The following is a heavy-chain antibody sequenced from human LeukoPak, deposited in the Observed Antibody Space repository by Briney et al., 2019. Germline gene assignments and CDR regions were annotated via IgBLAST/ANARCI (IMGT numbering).Heavy chain of an antibody. J-gene: IGHJ6*03. CDR3: ARGAAMVDQPYSYYMDV. Sequence: ASVKVSCKASGYTFTSSDINWVRQATGQGLEWMGWMNPNSGNTGYAQKFQGRVTMTRNTSISTAYMEVSSLRSEDTAVYYCARGAAMVDQPYSYYMDVWGEGTTVTVSS. V-gene: IGHV1-8*01. CDR1: GYTFTSSD. CDR2: MNPNSGNT. D-gene: IGHD5-18*01.